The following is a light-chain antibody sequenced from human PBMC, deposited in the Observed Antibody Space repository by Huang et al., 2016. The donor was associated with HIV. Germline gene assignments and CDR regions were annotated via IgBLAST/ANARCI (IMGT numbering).Light chain of an antibody. Sequence: DIQMTQSPSSLSASVGDRVTITCRASQSISSYLNWYQQKPGKAPKLLSYAASSLQSGVPSRFSGSGSGTDFTLTISSLQPEDFATYYCQQSYSIPRTFGPGTKVDIK. J-gene: IGKJ3*01. CDR2: AAS. V-gene: IGKV1-39*01. CDR3: QQSYSIPRT. CDR1: QSISSY.